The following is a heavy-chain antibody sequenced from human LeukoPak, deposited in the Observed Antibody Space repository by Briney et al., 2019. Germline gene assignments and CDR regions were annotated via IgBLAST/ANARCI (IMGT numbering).Heavy chain of an antibody. V-gene: IGHV4-61*02. CDR3: ARHPGYSSGYLGWFDP. CDR1: GGSISSGSYY. Sequence: SETLSVTCTVSGGSISSGSYYWSWIRQPAGKGLEWIGRIYTSGSTNYNPSLKSRVTISVDTSKNQFSLKLSSVTAADTAVYYCARHPGYSSGYLGWFDPWGQGTLVTVSS. CDR2: IYTSGST. D-gene: IGHD2-15*01. J-gene: IGHJ5*02.